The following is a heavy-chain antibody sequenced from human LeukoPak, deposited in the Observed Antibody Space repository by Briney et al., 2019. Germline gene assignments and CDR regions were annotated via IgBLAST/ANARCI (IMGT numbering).Heavy chain of an antibody. CDR3: AKSQLAAAGTYYFDY. V-gene: IGHV3-9*01. J-gene: IGHJ4*02. D-gene: IGHD6-13*01. Sequence: SLRLSCAASGFTFDDYAMHWVRQAPGKGLEWVSGISWNSGSIGYADSVKGRFTISRDNAKNSLYLQMNSLRAEDTALYYCAKSQLAAAGTYYFDYWGQGTLVTVSS. CDR1: GFTFDDYA. CDR2: ISWNSGSI.